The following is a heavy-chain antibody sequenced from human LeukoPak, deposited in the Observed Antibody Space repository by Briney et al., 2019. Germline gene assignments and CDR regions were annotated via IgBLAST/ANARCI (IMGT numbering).Heavy chain of an antibody. V-gene: IGHV3-30*02. J-gene: IGHJ4*02. CDR2: IRYDGSNK. Sequence: GGSLRLSCKASGLRFSRGGMHWIRQAPGKGLEWVAFIRYDGSNKYYADSVKGRFTISRDNSKNTLYLQMNSLRAEDTAVYYCACIVEQPVPGYWGQGTLVTVSS. CDR3: ACIVEQPVPGY. CDR1: GLRFSRGG. D-gene: IGHD6-13*01.